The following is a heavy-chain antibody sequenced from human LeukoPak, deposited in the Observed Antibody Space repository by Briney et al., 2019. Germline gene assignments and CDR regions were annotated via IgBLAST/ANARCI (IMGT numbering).Heavy chain of an antibody. CDR3: ARDHCTNGVCYTYYFDY. Sequence: GGSLRLSCAASGFTFSRYAMHWVRQAPGKGLEWVAVISYDGSNKYYADSVKGRFTVSRDNSKNTLYLQMNSLRAEDTAVYYCARDHCTNGVCYTYYFDYWGQGTLVTVSS. CDR1: GFTFSRYA. D-gene: IGHD2-8*01. V-gene: IGHV3-30*01. J-gene: IGHJ4*02. CDR2: ISYDGSNK.